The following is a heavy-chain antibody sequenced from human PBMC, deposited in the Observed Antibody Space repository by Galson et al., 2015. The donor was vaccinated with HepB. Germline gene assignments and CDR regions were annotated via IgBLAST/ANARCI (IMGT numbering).Heavy chain of an antibody. V-gene: IGHV7-4-1*02. CDR3: ARTAYSGYGSEYYFDY. Sequence: SVKVSCKASGYTFTSYAMNWVRQAPGQGLEWMGWINTNTGNPTYAQGFTGRFVFSLDTSVSTAYLQISSLKAEDTAVYYCARTAYSGYGSEYYFDYWGQGTLVTVSS. D-gene: IGHD5-12*01. CDR2: INTNTGNP. J-gene: IGHJ4*02. CDR1: GYTFTSYA.